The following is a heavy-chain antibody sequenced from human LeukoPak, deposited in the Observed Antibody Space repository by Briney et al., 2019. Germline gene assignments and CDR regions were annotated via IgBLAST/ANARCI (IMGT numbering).Heavy chain of an antibody. V-gene: IGHV3-21*01. CDR3: ARDRSSDYVWGGREPFDP. CDR2: ISSSSSYI. J-gene: IGHJ5*02. D-gene: IGHD3-16*01. CDR1: GFTFDDYG. Sequence: PGGSLRLSCAASGFTFDDYGMSWVRQAPGKGLEWVSSISSSSSYIYYADSVKGRFTISRDNAKNSLYLQMNSLRAEDTAVYYCARDRSSDYVWGGREPFDPWGQGTLVTVSS.